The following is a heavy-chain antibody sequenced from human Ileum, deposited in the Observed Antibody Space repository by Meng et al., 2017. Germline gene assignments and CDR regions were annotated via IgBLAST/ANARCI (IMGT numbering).Heavy chain of an antibody. D-gene: IGHD1-26*01. CDR1: GFTFSTSV. CDR3: AKEEGKSGSAGWFDH. J-gene: IGHJ5*02. Sequence: GESLKISCAASGFTFSTSVMHWVRQAPGKGLEWLALISYGESTKQYRDSVKGRFTIPRDISSNTLYLQMNNLKSDDTAVYYCAKEEGKSGSAGWFDHWGQGTLVTVSS. CDR2: ISYGESTK. V-gene: IGHV3-30*10.